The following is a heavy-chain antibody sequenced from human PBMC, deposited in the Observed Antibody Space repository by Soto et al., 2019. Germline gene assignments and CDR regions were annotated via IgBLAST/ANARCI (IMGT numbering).Heavy chain of an antibody. CDR3: ARDRGYSYGFDY. CDR1: GFTFSNYA. D-gene: IGHD5-18*01. CDR2: MSDDGSSQ. J-gene: IGHJ4*02. Sequence: GGSLRLSCAASGFTFSNYAMHWVRQAPGKGLEWVAVMSDDGSSQYSADSVKGRFTISRDNSKNTVYLQMNSLRAEDTAVYYCARDRGYSYGFDYWGQGTLVT. V-gene: IGHV3-30-3*01.